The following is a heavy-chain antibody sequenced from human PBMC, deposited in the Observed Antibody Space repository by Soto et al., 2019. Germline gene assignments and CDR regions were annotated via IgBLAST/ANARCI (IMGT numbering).Heavy chain of an antibody. D-gene: IGHD1-26*01. Sequence: GASVKVSCKASEYTFTSSYIHWVRQAPGQGLEWMGIINPSGGSTTYAQKFQGRVTMTRDTSTSTVYMELSSLISEDTAVYYCAISGSYYYYGMDVWGQGTTVTVSS. CDR2: INPSGGST. J-gene: IGHJ6*02. CDR3: AISGSYYYYGMDV. V-gene: IGHV1-46*01. CDR1: EYTFTSSY.